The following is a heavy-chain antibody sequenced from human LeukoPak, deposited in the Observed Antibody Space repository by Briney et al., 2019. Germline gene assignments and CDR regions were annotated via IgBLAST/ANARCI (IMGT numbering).Heavy chain of an antibody. CDR1: GGSISSGGYY. V-gene: IGHV4-31*03. CDR2: IYYSGST. D-gene: IGHD4-17*01. J-gene: IGHJ4*02. Sequence: ASETPSLTCTVSGGSISSGGYYWSWIRQHPGKGLEWIGYIYYSGSTYYNPSLKSRVTISVDTSKNQFSLKLSSVTAADTAVYYCARGPIYGDYVLDYWGQGTLVTVSS. CDR3: ARGPIYGDYVLDY.